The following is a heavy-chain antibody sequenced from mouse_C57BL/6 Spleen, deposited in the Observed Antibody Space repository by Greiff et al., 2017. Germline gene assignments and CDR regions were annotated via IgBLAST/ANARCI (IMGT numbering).Heavy chain of an antibody. CDR2: IYPRDGST. V-gene: IGHV1-85*01. CDR1: GYTFTSYD. CDR3: ARRHYGSSYDY. Sequence: QVHVKQSGPELVKPGASVKLSCKASGYTFTSYDINWVKQRPGQGLEWIGWIYPRDGSTKYNEKFKGKATLTVDTSSSTAYMELHSLTSEDSAVYFCARRHYGSSYDYWGQGTLVTVSA. J-gene: IGHJ3*01. D-gene: IGHD1-1*01.